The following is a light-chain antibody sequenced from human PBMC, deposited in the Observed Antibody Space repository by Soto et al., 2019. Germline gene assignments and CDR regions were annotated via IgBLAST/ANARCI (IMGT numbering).Light chain of an antibody. V-gene: IGKV3-20*01. CDR1: QSVSNNY. J-gene: IGKJ1*01. CDR2: GAS. Sequence: EIVLTQSPGTLSLSPGVGATLSCWASQSVSNNYLAWYQQKPGQAPRLLIYGASNRATGIPDRFSGSGSGTDFTLTISRLEPEDFAVYYCQQYGSSGTFGQGTKVDIK. CDR3: QQYGSSGT.